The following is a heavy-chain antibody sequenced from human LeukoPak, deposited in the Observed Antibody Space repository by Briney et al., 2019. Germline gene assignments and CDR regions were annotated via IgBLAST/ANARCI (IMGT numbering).Heavy chain of an antibody. CDR3: ARDKGDYDTSGSLFIF. J-gene: IGHJ4*02. CDR1: GFTFSRYW. D-gene: IGHD3-22*01. Sequence: GGSLRLSCAASGFTFSRYWMSWVRQAPRKGLEWVANIKQDGSETYYVDSMKGRFTISRDNAKNSLSLQMNSLRAEDTAVYYCARDKGDYDTSGSLFIFGGQGTLVTVSS. V-gene: IGHV3-7*03. CDR2: IKQDGSET.